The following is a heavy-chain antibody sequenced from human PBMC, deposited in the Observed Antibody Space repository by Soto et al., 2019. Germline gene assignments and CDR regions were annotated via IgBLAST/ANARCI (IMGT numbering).Heavy chain of an antibody. CDR3: ARAIIVRGVNPDWFDP. D-gene: IGHD3-10*01. J-gene: IGHJ5*02. V-gene: IGHV4-31*03. CDR2: ICYSGST. CDR1: GGSISSGGYY. Sequence: QVQLQESGPGLVKPSQTLSLTCTVSGGSISSGGYYWSWIRQHPGKGREWIGYICYSGSTYYNPSFTRRVTISVDASKIQFALKLSFVSAADTAVYYCARAIIVRGVNPDWFDPWGQGTLVTVSS.